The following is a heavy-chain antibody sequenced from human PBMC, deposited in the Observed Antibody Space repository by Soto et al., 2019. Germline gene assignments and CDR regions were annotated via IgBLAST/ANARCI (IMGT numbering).Heavy chain of an antibody. D-gene: IGHD5-12*01. V-gene: IGHV1-18*01. J-gene: IGHJ4*02. CDR3: ARQRDGYNYDY. Sequence: QVQLVQSGAAVKKPGASVKVSCKASGYTFTGYGIGWVRQAPGQRLEWMGWISGYNGNTDYAQKLQGRVTMTTETSTSTAYMELRSLRSDDTAVYYCARQRDGYNYDYWGQGTLVTVSS. CDR1: GYTFTGYG. CDR2: ISGYNGNT.